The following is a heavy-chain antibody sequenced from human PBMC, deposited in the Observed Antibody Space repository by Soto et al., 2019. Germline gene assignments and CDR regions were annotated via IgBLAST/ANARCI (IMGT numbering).Heavy chain of an antibody. CDR3: ARDRIAAHTGGFHWYFDL. D-gene: IGHD6-6*01. J-gene: IGHJ2*01. V-gene: IGHV3-48*01. CDR2: ISSSSSTI. CDR1: GFTFSSYS. Sequence: EVQLVESGGGLVQPGGSLRLSCAASGFTFSSYSMNWVRQAPGKGLEWVSYISSSSSTIYYADSVKGRFTISRDNAKNSLYLQMNSLRAEDTAVYYCARDRIAAHTGGFHWYFDLWGRGTLVTVSS.